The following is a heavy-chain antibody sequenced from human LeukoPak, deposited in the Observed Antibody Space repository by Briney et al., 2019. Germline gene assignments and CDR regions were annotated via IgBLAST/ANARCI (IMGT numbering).Heavy chain of an antibody. V-gene: IGHV3-23*01. J-gene: IGHJ4*02. CDR1: GFTFSSYA. CDR3: PKSVVVVSPFDY. D-gene: IGHD3-22*01. CDR2: ISGSGGST. Sequence: GGSLRLSCAASGFTFSSYAMSWVRQAPGKGLEWVSAISGSGGSTYYADSVKGRFTISRDNSKNTLYLQMNSLRAEHTAVYYSPKSVVVVSPFDYWGQGTLVTVSS.